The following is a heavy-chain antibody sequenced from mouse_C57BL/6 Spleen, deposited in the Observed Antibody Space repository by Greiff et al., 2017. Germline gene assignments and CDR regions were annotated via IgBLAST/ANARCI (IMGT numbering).Heavy chain of an antibody. D-gene: IGHD2-2*01. V-gene: IGHV1-80*01. CDR2: IYPGDGDT. CDR3: ARSDDGDDERFAY. CDR1: GYAFSSYS. Sequence: QVQLQQSGAELVKPGASVKISCKASGYAFSSYSMNWVKQRPGKGLEWIGQIYPGDGDTNYNGKFKGKATLTADKSSSTAYMQLSSLTSEDAAVYFCARSDDGDDERFAYWGQGTLVTVSA. J-gene: IGHJ3*01.